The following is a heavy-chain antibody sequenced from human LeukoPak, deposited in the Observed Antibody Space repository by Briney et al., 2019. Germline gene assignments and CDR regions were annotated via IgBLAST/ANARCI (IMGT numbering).Heavy chain of an antibody. CDR2: ISSSGSTI. V-gene: IGHV3-11*01. Sequence: GGSLRLSCAASGFTFSDYYMSWIRQAPGKGLEWVSYISSSGSTIYYADSVKGRFTISRDNAKNSLYLQMNSLRAEDTAVYYCASEARKYGSGSYFDYWGQGTLVTVSS. CDR1: GFTFSDYY. J-gene: IGHJ4*02. CDR3: ASEARKYGSGSYFDY. D-gene: IGHD3-10*01.